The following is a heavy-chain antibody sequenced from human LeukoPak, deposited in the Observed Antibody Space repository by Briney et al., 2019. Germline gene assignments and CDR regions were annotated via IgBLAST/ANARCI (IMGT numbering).Heavy chain of an antibody. CDR2: IHTYNGHT. CDR3: ARDQYYDSKGWFDP. Sequence: GSSVKVSCKASGGTFNNYAINWVRQAPGQGLEWMGWIHTYNGHTNYAQKLQGRVTMTTDTSTSTAYMELRSLRSDDTAVYYCARDQYYDSKGWFDPWGQGTLVTVSS. CDR1: GGTFNNYA. J-gene: IGHJ5*02. D-gene: IGHD3-22*01. V-gene: IGHV1-18*01.